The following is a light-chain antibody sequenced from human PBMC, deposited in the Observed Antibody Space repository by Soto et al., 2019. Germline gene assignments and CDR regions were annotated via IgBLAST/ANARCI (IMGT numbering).Light chain of an antibody. V-gene: IGKV1-39*01. CDR1: ESISSY. CDR2: AAS. Sequence: DIQMTQSPSSLSASVGDRVTITCRASESISSYLNWYQEKPGRAPKLLIYAASNLQSGVPSRFGGSGSGTDFTLTISSLQPEDSATYYCLQSYGTPWAFGQGTKVEV. J-gene: IGKJ1*01. CDR3: LQSYGTPWA.